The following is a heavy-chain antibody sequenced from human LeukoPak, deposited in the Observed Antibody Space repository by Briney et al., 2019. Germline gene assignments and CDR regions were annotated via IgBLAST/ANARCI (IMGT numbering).Heavy chain of an antibody. J-gene: IGHJ4*02. CDR1: GDSVSSDRAA. CDR2: TYYRSRWYN. CDR3: ARQLMGIGQRLDYYYIDN. V-gene: IGHV6-1*01. D-gene: IGHD2-21*01. Sequence: SQTLSLTCVISGDSVSSDRAAWISIRQSPSRGLSRLGRTYYRSRWYNDYADSVKRRMNIYPDTSKNQFSLQLNSVTSADTAVYYCARQLMGIGQRLDYYYIDNWGQGTLVTVSS.